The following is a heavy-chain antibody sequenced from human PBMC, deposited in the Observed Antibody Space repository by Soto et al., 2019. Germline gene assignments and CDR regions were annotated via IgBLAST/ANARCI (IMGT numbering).Heavy chain of an antibody. Sequence: GGSLRLSCAASGFTFSSYSMNWVRQAPGKGLEWVSYISSSSSTIYYADSVKGRFTISRDNAKNSLYLQMNSLRDEDTAVYYCASTASGSYPGHFDYWGQGTLVTVSS. V-gene: IGHV3-48*02. D-gene: IGHD1-26*01. CDR2: ISSSSSTI. CDR3: ASTASGSYPGHFDY. CDR1: GFTFSSYS. J-gene: IGHJ4*02.